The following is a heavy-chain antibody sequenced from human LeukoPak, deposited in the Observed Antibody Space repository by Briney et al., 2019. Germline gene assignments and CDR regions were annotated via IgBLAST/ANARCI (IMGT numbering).Heavy chain of an antibody. V-gene: IGHV4-39*01. CDR1: GGSISSSSYY. Sequence: PSETLSLTCTVSGGSISSSSYYWGWIRQPPGKGLEWFGSIYYSGSTYYNPSLKSRVTISVDTSKNQFSLKLSSVTAADTAVYYCARWKVHYYGSGSYNYFDYWGQGTLVTVSS. D-gene: IGHD3-10*01. J-gene: IGHJ4*02. CDR3: ARWKVHYYGSGSYNYFDY. CDR2: IYYSGST.